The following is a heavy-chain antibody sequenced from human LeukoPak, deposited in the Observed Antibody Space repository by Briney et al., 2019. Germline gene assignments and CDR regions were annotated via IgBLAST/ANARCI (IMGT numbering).Heavy chain of an antibody. D-gene: IGHD6-6*01. CDR1: GYSISSGYY. J-gene: IGHJ4*02. V-gene: IGHV4-38-2*02. CDR2: IYHSGGT. CDR3: ARDPSSGTHDY. Sequence: SETLSLTCAVSGYSISSGYYWAWIRQPPGKGLEWIGSIYHSGGTYYNPSLKGRVSISVDTSKNQISLKLDFVTAADTAFYYCARDPSSGTHDYWGQGTLVTVSS.